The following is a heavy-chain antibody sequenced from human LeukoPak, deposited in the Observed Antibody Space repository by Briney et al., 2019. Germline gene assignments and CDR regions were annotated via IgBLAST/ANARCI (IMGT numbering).Heavy chain of an antibody. J-gene: IGHJ4*02. CDR3: ARDAKSGYYYV. CDR1: GGSITNYY. V-gene: IGHV3-30*03. D-gene: IGHD3-22*01. Sequence: LSLTCTVSGGSITNYYWSWIRQPPGKGLEWVAVISYDGSNKYYADSVKGRFTISRDNAKNSLYLQMNSLRAEDTAVYYCARDAKSGYYYVWGQGTLVTVSS. CDR2: ISYDGSNK.